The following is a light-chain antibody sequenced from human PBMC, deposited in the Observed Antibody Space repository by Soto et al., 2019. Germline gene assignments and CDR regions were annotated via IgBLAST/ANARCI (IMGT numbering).Light chain of an antibody. V-gene: IGKV2D-29*01. J-gene: IGKJ3*01. CDR3: MQSIQLPKT. CDR1: QILLHSDGNTY. CDR2: EVS. Sequence: DIVMTQSPDSLAVSLGERATINCKSSQILLHSDGNTYLFWYVQKPGQPPQLLIYEVSNRFSGVPDRFSGSGSGTDFTLKISRVEAEDVGVYYCMQSIQLPKTFGPGTKVDI.